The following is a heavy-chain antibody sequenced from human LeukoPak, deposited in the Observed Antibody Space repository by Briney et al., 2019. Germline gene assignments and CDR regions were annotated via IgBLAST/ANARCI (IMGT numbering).Heavy chain of an antibody. CDR2: INPNSGGT. D-gene: IGHD4-23*01. CDR1: GYTFTGYY. V-gene: IGHV1-2*02. CDR3: ARDKGGNFVYYFDY. Sequence: ASVKVSCKASGYTFTGYYMHWARQAPGQGLEWMGWINPNSGGTNYAQKFQGRVTMTRDTSISTAYMELSRLRSDDTAVYYCARDKGGNFVYYFDYWGQGTLVTVSS. J-gene: IGHJ4*02.